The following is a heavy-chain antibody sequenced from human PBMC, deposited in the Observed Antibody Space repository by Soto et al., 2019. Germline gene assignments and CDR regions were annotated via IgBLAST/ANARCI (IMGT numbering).Heavy chain of an antibody. J-gene: IGHJ5*02. Sequence: EVQLLESGGGWLQPGVSLRLSCAASGFTFSSYAMNWVRQAPGKGLEWVSGITGSGAGSYYSDSVKGRFTISRDNSKNTLYLQMNSLRAEDTAVYYCAKAYSNSWPNDWFDPWGQGTLVTVSS. V-gene: IGHV3-23*01. CDR1: GFTFSSYA. CDR3: AKAYSNSWPNDWFDP. CDR2: ITGSGAGS. D-gene: IGHD6-13*01.